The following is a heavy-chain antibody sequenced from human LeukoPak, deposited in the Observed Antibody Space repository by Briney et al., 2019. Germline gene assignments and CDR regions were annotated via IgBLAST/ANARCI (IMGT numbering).Heavy chain of an antibody. CDR3: ARHSSSSTLDD. CDR2: YKGNT. D-gene: IGHD6-6*01. CDR1: GYTFTSYG. Sequence: ASVNLSCTASGYTFTSYGISWVRQAPGQGLEWMGYKGNTNFAQKLQGRVTMTTDTSTSTAYLELRSLKSDNAPVYYGARHSSSSTLDDWGEGTLVTVSS. J-gene: IGHJ4*02. V-gene: IGHV1-18*01.